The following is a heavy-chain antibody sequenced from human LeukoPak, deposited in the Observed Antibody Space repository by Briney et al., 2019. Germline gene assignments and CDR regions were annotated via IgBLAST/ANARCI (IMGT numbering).Heavy chain of an antibody. CDR2: IEQDGSEK. CDR3: ARDAEVGTLFGVLSRYNWFDP. CDR1: GFSFSYYW. Sequence: GGSLRLSCAASGFSFSYYWMSWVRQPPGKGLEWVANIEQDGSEKYYMDSVKGRFTISRDNAKKSLYLQMNGLRAEDTAVYYCARDAEVGTLFGVLSRYNWFDPWGQGALVTVSS. V-gene: IGHV3-7*01. J-gene: IGHJ5*02. D-gene: IGHD3-3*01.